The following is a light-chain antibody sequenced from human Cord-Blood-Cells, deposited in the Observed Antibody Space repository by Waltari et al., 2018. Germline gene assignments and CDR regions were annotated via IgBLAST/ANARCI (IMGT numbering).Light chain of an antibody. Sequence: QSALTQPPSASGSPGQSVTIYCTGTSSAVGGYNYVSWYQQHPGKAPKLMIYEVSKRPSGVPDRFSGSKSGNTASLTVSGLQAEDEADYYCSSYAGSNNVVFGGGTKLTVL. CDR3: SSYAGSNNVV. CDR2: EVS. V-gene: IGLV2-8*01. CDR1: SSAVGGYNY. J-gene: IGLJ2*01.